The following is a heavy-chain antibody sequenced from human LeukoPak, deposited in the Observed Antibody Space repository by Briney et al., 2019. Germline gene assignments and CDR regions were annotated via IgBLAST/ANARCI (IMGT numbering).Heavy chain of an antibody. D-gene: IGHD2-2*01. CDR2: ISGSGGST. J-gene: IGHJ4*02. CDR1: GFTFSSYA. CDR3: AEGDIAGYCSSSSSYGVVDYFDY. Sequence: GGSLRLSCAASGFTFSSYAMSWVRQAPGKGLEWVSAISGSGGSTYYADSVKGRFTISRDNSKNTLYLQMNSLRAEDMAVYYCAEGDIAGYCSSSSSYGVVDYFDYWGQGTLVTVSS. V-gene: IGHV3-23*01.